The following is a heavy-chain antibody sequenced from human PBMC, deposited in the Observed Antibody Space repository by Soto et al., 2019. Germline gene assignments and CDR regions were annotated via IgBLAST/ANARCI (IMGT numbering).Heavy chain of an antibody. CDR1: GYTFTGYY. Sequence: ASVKVSCKASGYTFTGYYMHWVRQAPVQGLEWMGWINPNSGGTNYAQKFQGRVTMTRDTSISTAYMELSRLRSDDTAVYYCARRYCSGGSCYLDYWGRGTLVTLSS. J-gene: IGHJ4*02. CDR3: ARRYCSGGSCYLDY. D-gene: IGHD2-15*01. CDR2: INPNSGGT. V-gene: IGHV1-2*02.